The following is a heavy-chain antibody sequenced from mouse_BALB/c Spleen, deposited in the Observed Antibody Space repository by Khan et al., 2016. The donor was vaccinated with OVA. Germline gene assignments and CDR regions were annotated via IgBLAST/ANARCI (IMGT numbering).Heavy chain of an antibody. V-gene: IGHV5-6*01. D-gene: IGHD1-1*01. Sequence: EVQLVESGGDVVKPGGSLKLSCAASGFNFSTYGIPWVRQTPDKRLEWVATVSTGGHYTYYPDTVKGRFTISRDTAKNTLYLQMSSLKSEDTALFYCASFGDDYDSEGFAYWGQGTLVTGSA. CDR1: GFNFSTYG. CDR2: VSTGGHYT. J-gene: IGHJ3*01. CDR3: ASFGDDYDSEGFAY.